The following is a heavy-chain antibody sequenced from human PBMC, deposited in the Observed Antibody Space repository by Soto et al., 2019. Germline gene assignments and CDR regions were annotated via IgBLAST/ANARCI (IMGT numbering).Heavy chain of an antibody. CDR3: ARGVIDYGDYGRGYNWFDP. CDR2: ISAYNGNT. CDR1: GYTCTSYG. D-gene: IGHD4-17*01. V-gene: IGHV1-18*01. Sequence: PVKVSCKASGYTCTSYGISWVRQAPGQGLEWMGWISAYNGNTNYAQKLQGRVTMTTNTSTSTAYMELSSLRSEDTAVYYCARGVIDYGDYGRGYNWFDPWGQGTLVTVSS. J-gene: IGHJ5*02.